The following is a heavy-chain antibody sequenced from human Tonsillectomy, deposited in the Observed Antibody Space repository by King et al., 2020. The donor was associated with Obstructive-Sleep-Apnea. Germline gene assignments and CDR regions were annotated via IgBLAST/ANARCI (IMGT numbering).Heavy chain of an antibody. D-gene: IGHD3-10*01. J-gene: IGHJ6*02. Sequence: VQLQESGPGLVKPSGTLSLTCAVSGGSISSTNWWSWVRQPPGKGLEWIGEIYHRGSTNYNPSLKSRVTISLDKSKNQFSLKLSSVTAADTAVYYCAEEVANYYYAMDVWGQGTTVTVS. CDR2: IYHRGST. CDR1: GGSISSTNW. CDR3: AEEVANYYYAMDV. V-gene: IGHV4-4*02.